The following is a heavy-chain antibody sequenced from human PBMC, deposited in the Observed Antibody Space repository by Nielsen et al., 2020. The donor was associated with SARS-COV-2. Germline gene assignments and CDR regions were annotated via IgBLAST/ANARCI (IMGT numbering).Heavy chain of an antibody. J-gene: IGHJ6*02. CDR3: ARVGGSGDYDYYYYYYGMDV. V-gene: IGHV3-23*01. CDR1: GFTFSSYA. D-gene: IGHD5-12*01. Sequence: ESLKISCAASGFTFSSYAMSWVRQAPGKGLEWVSAISGSGGSTYHADSVKGRFTISRDNAKNSLYLQMNSLRAEDTAVYYCARVGGSGDYDYYYYYYGMDVWGQGTTVTVSS. CDR2: ISGSGGST.